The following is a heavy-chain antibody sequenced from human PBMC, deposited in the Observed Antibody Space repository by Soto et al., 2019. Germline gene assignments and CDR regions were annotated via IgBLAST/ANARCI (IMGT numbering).Heavy chain of an antibody. V-gene: IGHV1-8*01. CDR1: GYTFTSYD. Sequence: ASVKVSCKASGYTFTSYDINWVRQATGQGLEWMGWMNPNSGNTGYAQKFQGRVTMTRNTSISTAYMELSSLRSEDTAVYYCARVHEYSSSWHDYWAQGTLDTVSS. D-gene: IGHD6-6*01. J-gene: IGHJ4*02. CDR3: ARVHEYSSSWHDY. CDR2: MNPNSGNT.